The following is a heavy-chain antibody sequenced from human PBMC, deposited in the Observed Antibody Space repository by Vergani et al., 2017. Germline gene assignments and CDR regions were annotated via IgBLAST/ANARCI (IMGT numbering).Heavy chain of an antibody. Sequence: QVQLQESGPGLVKPSQTLSLTCTVSGGSISSGSYYWSWIRQPAGKGLEWIGRIYTSGSTNYNPSLKSRVTISVDTSKNQFSLKLSSVTAADTAVYYCARRGKSGSDIWGQGTMVTVSS. D-gene: IGHD3-16*01. CDR3: ARRGKSGSDI. CDR1: GGSISSGSYY. J-gene: IGHJ3*02. CDR2: IYTSGST. V-gene: IGHV4-61*02.